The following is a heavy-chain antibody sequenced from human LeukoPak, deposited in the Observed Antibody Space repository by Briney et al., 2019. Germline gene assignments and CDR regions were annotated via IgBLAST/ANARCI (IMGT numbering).Heavy chain of an antibody. D-gene: IGHD5-24*01. CDR2: ISSSSSTI. V-gene: IGHV3-48*01. CDR3: AKDMERWLQSTFDY. J-gene: IGHJ4*02. CDR1: GFTFSSYS. Sequence: GGSLRLSCAASGFTFSSYSMNRVRQAPGKGLEWVSYISSSSSTIYYADSVKGRFTISRDNSKNTLYLQMNSLRAEDTAVYYCAKDMERWLQSTFDYWGQGTLVTVSS.